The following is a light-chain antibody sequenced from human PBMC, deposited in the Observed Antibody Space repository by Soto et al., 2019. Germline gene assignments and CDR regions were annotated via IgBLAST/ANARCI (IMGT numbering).Light chain of an antibody. CDR3: QKNFSSPSIT. V-gene: IGKV1-39*01. J-gene: IGKJ5*01. CDR1: QSISSY. CDR2: AAS. Sequence: DIQMTQSPSSLSASVGDRVTITCRASQSISSYLNWYQQRPGEAPKLLIFAASNLKSGVPFRFSGSGSGTEFTLTISSLQPEDFATYYCQKNFSSPSITFGQGTRLEIK.